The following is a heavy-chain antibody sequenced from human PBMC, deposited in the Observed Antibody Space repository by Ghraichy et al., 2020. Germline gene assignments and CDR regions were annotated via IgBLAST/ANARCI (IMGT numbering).Heavy chain of an antibody. V-gene: IGHV4-31*03. Sequence: SETLSLTCTVSGGSISSGGYYWSWIRQHPGKGLEWIGYIYYSGSTYYNPSLKSRVTISVDTSKNQFSLKLSSVTAADTAVYYCARAGSIVATPGYVWGQGTTVTISS. D-gene: IGHD5-12*01. CDR2: IYYSGST. CDR1: GGSISSGGYY. J-gene: IGHJ6*02. CDR3: ARAGSIVATPGYV.